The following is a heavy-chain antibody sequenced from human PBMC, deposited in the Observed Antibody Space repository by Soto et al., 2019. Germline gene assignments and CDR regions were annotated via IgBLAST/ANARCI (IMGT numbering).Heavy chain of an antibody. V-gene: IGHV3-7*03. CDR3: ARDGPDITMVVVGIFHY. J-gene: IGHJ4*02. Sequence: ESGGGLVQPGGSLRLSCAASGFTFSTYWMSWVRQAPGKGLEWVANIKQDGSEKYYVDSVKGRFTISRDNAKNSLYLQMTSLRAEDTAVYYCARDGPDITMVVVGIFHYWGQGTLVTVSS. CDR2: IKQDGSEK. CDR1: GFTFSTYW. D-gene: IGHD3-22*01.